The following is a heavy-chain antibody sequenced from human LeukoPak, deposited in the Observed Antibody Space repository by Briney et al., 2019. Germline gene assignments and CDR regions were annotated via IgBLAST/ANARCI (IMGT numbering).Heavy chain of an antibody. Sequence: SETLSLTCTVSGGSISSSSYYWGWIRQPPGKGLEWIGSIYYSGSTYYNPSLKSRVTISVDTSKNQFSLKLSSVTAADTAVYYCASTWDDYGDYPTDYWGQGTLVTVSS. CDR1: GGSISSSSYY. CDR3: ASTWDDYGDYPTDY. CDR2: IYYSGST. J-gene: IGHJ4*02. D-gene: IGHD4-17*01. V-gene: IGHV4-39*01.